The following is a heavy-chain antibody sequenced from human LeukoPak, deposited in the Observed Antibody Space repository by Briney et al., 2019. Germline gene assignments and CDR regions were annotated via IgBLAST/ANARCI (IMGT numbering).Heavy chain of an antibody. Sequence: SETLSLTCTVSGGSISSSSYYWGWIRRPPGKGLEWIGSIYYSGSTYYNPSLQSRVTISVDTSKNQFSLKLSSVTAADTAVYYCANSRPLYGSGTIDAFDIWGQGTMVTVSS. CDR2: IYYSGST. CDR3: ANSRPLYGSGTIDAFDI. CDR1: GGSISSSSYY. V-gene: IGHV4-39*07. J-gene: IGHJ3*02. D-gene: IGHD3-10*01.